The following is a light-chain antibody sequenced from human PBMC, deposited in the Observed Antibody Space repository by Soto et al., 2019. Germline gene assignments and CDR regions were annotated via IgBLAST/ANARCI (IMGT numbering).Light chain of an antibody. Sequence: EIVMTQSPGTLSVSPGERATLSCRASQSVSSNLAWYQQKPGQAPRLLIYGASTRATGIPARFSGSGSGTEFTLTISSLQSEDFAVYYCQQYNNWPPPLTFGGGTKVEI. CDR3: QQYNNWPPPLT. J-gene: IGKJ4*01. CDR1: QSVSSN. V-gene: IGKV3-15*01. CDR2: GAS.